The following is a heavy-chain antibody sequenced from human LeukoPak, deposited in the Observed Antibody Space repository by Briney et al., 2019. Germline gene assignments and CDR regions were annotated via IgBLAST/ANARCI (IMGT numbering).Heavy chain of an antibody. D-gene: IGHD1-26*01. CDR2: ISYDGSNK. J-gene: IGHJ4*02. V-gene: IGHV3-30*04. Sequence: GRSLRLSCAASGFTFSSYAMHWVRQAPGKGLEWVAVISYDGSNKYYADSVKGRFTISSDNSKNTLYLQMNSLRAEDTAVYYCARDPPSYYPKYYFDYWGQGTLVTVSS. CDR1: GFTFSSYA. CDR3: ARDPPSYYPKYYFDY.